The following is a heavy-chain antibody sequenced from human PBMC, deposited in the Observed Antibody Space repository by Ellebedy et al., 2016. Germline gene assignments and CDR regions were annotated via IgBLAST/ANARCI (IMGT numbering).Heavy chain of an antibody. V-gene: IGHV3-33*01. CDR3: ARGFDGSSWYGGDY. D-gene: IGHD6-13*01. J-gene: IGHJ4*02. CDR1: GFTFSSYG. CDR2: IWYDGSNK. Sequence: GESLKISXAASGFTFSSYGMHWVRQAPGKGLEWVAVIWYDGSNKYYADSVKGRFTISRDNSKNTLYLQMNSLRAEDTAVYYCARGFDGSSWYGGDYWGQGTLVTVSS.